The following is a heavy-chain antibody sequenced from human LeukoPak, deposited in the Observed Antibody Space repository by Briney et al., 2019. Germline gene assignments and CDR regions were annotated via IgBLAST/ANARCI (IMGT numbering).Heavy chain of an antibody. CDR1: GVTFSRSG. J-gene: IGHJ4*02. CDR3: ARDLGSVPFDY. V-gene: IGHV3-33*01. Sequence: GGSLRLSCAASGVTFSRSGMHWVRQAPGQGLEWVAVIWDDGSTQKYADSVKGRFTISRDNSKSMLYLQMNTLRAEDTAVYYCARDLGSVPFDYWGQGTLVTVSA. CDR2: IWDDGSTQ.